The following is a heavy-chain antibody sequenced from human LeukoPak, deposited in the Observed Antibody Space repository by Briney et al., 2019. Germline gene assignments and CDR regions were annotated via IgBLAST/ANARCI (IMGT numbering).Heavy chain of an antibody. V-gene: IGHV3-23*01. CDR1: GFTFSSYA. D-gene: IGHD4-23*01. CDR3: AKWGPYYGGNSIHKPSCFDY. J-gene: IGHJ4*02. CDR2: ISGSGGST. Sequence: PGGSLRLSCAASGFTFSSYAMSWVRQAPGKGLEWVSAISGSGGSTYYADSVKGRFTISRDNSKNTLYLQMNSLRAEDTAVYYCAKWGPYYGGNSIHKPSCFDYWGQGTLVTVSS.